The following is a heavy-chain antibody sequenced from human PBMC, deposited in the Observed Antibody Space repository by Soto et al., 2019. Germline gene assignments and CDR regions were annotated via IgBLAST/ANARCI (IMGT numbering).Heavy chain of an antibody. CDR3: ARDRECSGGTCYNYFDY. J-gene: IGHJ4*02. Sequence: SETLSLTCTVSGGSISSGGYYWSWIRQHPGKGLEWIGYIYYSGSTYYNPSLKSRVTISVDTSKNQFSLKLSSVTAADTDVYYCARDRECSGGTCYNYFDYWGQGTLVTVS. D-gene: IGHD2-15*01. CDR1: GGSISSGGYY. V-gene: IGHV4-31*03. CDR2: IYYSGST.